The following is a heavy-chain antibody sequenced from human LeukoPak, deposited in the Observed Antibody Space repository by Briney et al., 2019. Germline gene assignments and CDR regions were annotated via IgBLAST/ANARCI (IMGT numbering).Heavy chain of an antibody. CDR2: IYYSGST. CDR1: GGSISSYY. CDR3: ARDPRLRYYSSYIDY. J-gene: IGHJ4*02. D-gene: IGHD4-17*01. Sequence: ETLKLTCTVSGGSISSYYWSWVRQPPGKGLEWIGYIYYSGSTNYDPYLKSRLTISLDTSKNQFSLKLTSVTAADTAVYYCARDPRLRYYSSYIDYWGRGTLVTVSS. V-gene: IGHV4-59*01.